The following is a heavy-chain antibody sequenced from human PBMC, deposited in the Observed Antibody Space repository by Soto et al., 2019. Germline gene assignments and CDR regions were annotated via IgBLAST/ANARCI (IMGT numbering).Heavy chain of an antibody. CDR1: GYTFTSYY. CDR3: ARDQTYYYDSSGSVEFDP. V-gene: IGHV1-46*03. Sequence: ASVKVSCKASGYTFTSYYMHWVRQAPGQGREWMGIINPSGGSTSYAQKFQGRVTMTRDTSTSTVYMELSSLRSEDTAVYYCARDQTYYYDSSGSVEFDPWGQGTLVTVS. J-gene: IGHJ5*02. D-gene: IGHD3-22*01. CDR2: INPSGGST.